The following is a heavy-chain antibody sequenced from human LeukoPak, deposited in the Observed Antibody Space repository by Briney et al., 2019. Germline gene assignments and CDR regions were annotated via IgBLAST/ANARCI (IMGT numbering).Heavy chain of an antibody. Sequence: PGGSLRLSCAASGFTFSSYWMHWVRQAPGKGLVWVSRINSDGSSTSYADSVKGRFTISRDNAKNTLYLQMNSPRAEDTAVYYCARVASDSGAYSLFDYWGQGTLVTVSS. CDR1: GFTFSSYW. CDR3: ARVASDSGAYSLFDY. CDR2: INSDGSST. V-gene: IGHV3-74*01. J-gene: IGHJ4*02. D-gene: IGHD3-22*01.